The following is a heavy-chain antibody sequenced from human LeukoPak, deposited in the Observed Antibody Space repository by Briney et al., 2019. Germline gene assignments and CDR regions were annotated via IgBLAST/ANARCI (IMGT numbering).Heavy chain of an antibody. CDR1: GGSISSYY. CDR2: IYYSGST. V-gene: IGHV4-59*12. CDR3: ARVRYGNAFDI. D-gene: IGHD5-18*01. J-gene: IGHJ3*02. Sequence: SETLSLTCTVSGGSISSYYWSWIRQPPGKGLEWIGYIYYSGSTNYNPSLKSRVTISGDTSKNQFSLKLSSVTAADTAVYYCARVRYGNAFDIWGQGTMVTVSS.